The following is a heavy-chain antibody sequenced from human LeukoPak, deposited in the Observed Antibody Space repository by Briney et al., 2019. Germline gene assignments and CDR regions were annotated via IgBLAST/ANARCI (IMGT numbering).Heavy chain of an antibody. J-gene: IGHJ3*02. CDR3: ARDYGGNLRAFDI. D-gene: IGHD4-23*01. CDR2: IDSDGAST. Sequence: GGSLRLSRAASGFTLSSYWIHWVRQGPGKGLVWVSRIDSDGASTIYADSVKGRFTIYRDNVKNTVYLQMNSLRAEDTAVYYCARDYGGNLRAFDIWGQGTMVTVSS. V-gene: IGHV3-74*01. CDR1: GFTLSSYW.